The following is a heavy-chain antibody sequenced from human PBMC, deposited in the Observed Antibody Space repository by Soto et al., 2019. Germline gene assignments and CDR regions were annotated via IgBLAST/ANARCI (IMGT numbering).Heavy chain of an antibody. CDR2: VYATGTT. CDR1: GGSISKFY. V-gene: IGHV4-4*07. CDR3: VRDGSKSLRDWFDP. J-gene: IGHJ5*02. Sequence: SETLSLTCNVSGGSISKFYWAWVRKTAGNGLEWMGRVYATGTTDYNPSLRSRVAMSVDISKKTFSLRLRSVTGADSGVYYCVRDGSKSLRDWFDPWGQGILVTVSS.